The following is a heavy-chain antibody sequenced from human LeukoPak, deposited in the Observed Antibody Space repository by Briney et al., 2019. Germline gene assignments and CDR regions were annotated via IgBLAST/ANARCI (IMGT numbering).Heavy chain of an antibody. V-gene: IGHV3-23*01. J-gene: IGHJ6*02. Sequence: PGGSLRLSCAASGFTFSSYAMSWVRQAPGKGLEWVSAISGSGGSTYYADSVKGRFTISRDNSKNTLYLQMNSLRAEDTAVYYCARDRRRPRRSYDILTGYAPAGMDVWGQGTTVTVSS. CDR3: ARDRRRPRRSYDILTGYAPAGMDV. CDR2: ISGSGGST. CDR1: GFTFSSYA. D-gene: IGHD3-9*01.